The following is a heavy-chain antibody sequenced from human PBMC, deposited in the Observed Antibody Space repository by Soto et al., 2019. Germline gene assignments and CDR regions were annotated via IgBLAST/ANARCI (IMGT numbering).Heavy chain of an antibody. CDR1: GFTFGDYA. CDR2: IRSKVYGGTT. D-gene: IGHD3-3*01. Sequence: GSLRLSCIASGFTFGDYAMSWFRQASGKGLEWVGFIRSKVYGGTTEYAASVKGRFTISRDDSISIAYLQMNSLKTEDTAVFYCTSTIFGVVIPGGYYYGMDVWGQGTTVTVSS. CDR3: TSTIFGVVIPGGYYYGMDV. V-gene: IGHV3-49*03. J-gene: IGHJ6*02.